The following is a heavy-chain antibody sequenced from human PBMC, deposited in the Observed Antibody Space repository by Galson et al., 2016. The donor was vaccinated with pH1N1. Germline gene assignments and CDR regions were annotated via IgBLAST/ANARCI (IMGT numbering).Heavy chain of an antibody. D-gene: IGHD2-21*01. J-gene: IGHJ1*01. CDR2: IWSDGSRQ. Sequence: SLRLSCAASGFTFSTFGMHWVRQRPGQGPEWVASIWSDGSRQYYDDSVKGRFTISRDDSRSMLYLQMNSLRAEDTAIYYCAKEFQCIDESCGYFHRRGQGTLVTVSS. CDR1: GFTFSTFG. V-gene: IGHV3-33*06. CDR3: AKEFQCIDESCGYFHR.